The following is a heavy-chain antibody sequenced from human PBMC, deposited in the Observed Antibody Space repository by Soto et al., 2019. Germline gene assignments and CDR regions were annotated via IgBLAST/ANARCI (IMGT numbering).Heavy chain of an antibody. CDR1: GYTFTTHG. V-gene: IGHV1-18*04. CDR2: ISGYNGNT. D-gene: IGHD3-22*01. Sequence: ASVKVSCKASGYTFTTHGIDWTRQAPGQGLEWMGWISGYNGNTKYAQKLQGRVTMTTDTSTSTVYMELRSLRSDDTAVFYCARRYYYDSFGYSIYFDYWGQGTLVTVSS. CDR3: ARRYYYDSFGYSIYFDY. J-gene: IGHJ4*02.